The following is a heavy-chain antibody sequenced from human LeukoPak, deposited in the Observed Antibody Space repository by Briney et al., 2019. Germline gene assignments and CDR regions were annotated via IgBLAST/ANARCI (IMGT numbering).Heavy chain of an antibody. Sequence: PGGSLRLSCAAPGFTFSSYAMSWVRQAPGKGLEWVSAISGSGGSTYYADSVKGRFTISRDNSKKTLYLQMNSLRAEDTAVYYCAKDDVPSNWGALGLFDYWGQGTLVTVSS. CDR2: ISGSGGST. CDR3: AKDDVPSNWGALGLFDY. CDR1: GFTFSSYA. J-gene: IGHJ4*02. D-gene: IGHD7-27*01. V-gene: IGHV3-23*01.